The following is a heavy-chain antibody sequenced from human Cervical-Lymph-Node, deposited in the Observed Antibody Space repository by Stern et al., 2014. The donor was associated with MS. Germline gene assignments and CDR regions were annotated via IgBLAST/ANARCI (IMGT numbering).Heavy chain of an antibody. V-gene: IGHV1-3*01. Sequence: QVQLMQSGAEVKKPGASVKVSCKASGYTFTSYAMHWVRQAPGQRLEWMGWINAGNGNTKYSQKFQGRVTITRDTSASTAYMELSSLRSEDTAVYYCARGPWGYYDSSGYYWFDYWGQGTLVTVSS. CDR2: INAGNGNT. J-gene: IGHJ4*02. CDR1: GYTFTSYA. D-gene: IGHD3-22*01. CDR3: ARGPWGYYDSSGYYWFDY.